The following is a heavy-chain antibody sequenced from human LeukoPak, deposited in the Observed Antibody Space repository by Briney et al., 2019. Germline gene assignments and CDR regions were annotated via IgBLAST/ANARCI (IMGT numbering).Heavy chain of an antibody. D-gene: IGHD2-15*01. CDR2: IYPGDSDT. Sequence: GESLKISCKGSGYSFTSYWIGWVRQMPGKGLEWMGIIYPGDSDTRYSPSFQGQVSVSADKSISTAYLHWSSLKASDTAIYYCARQSCSGGNCYSRAFDIWGQGTMVAVSS. J-gene: IGHJ3*02. CDR3: ARQSCSGGNCYSRAFDI. CDR1: GYSFTSYW. V-gene: IGHV5-51*01.